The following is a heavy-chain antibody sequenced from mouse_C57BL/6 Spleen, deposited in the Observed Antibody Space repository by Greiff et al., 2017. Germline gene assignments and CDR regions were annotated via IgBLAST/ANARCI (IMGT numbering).Heavy chain of an antibody. V-gene: IGHV1-15*01. Sequence: QVQLQQSGAELVRPGASVTLSCKASGYTFTDYEMHWVKQTPVHGLEWIGAIDPETGGTAYNQKFKGKAILTADKSSCTAYMELRSLTSEDSAVYYCTRDNGYSNSFDYWGQGTTLTVSS. J-gene: IGHJ2*01. CDR1: GYTFTDYE. D-gene: IGHD2-5*01. CDR2: IDPETGGT. CDR3: TRDNGYSNSFDY.